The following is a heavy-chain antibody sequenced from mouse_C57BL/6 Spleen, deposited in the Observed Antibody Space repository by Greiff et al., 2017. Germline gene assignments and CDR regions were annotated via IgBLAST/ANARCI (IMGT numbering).Heavy chain of an antibody. CDR3: ARRDWFAY. CDR1: GYTFTDYY. V-gene: IGHV1-26*01. Sequence: EVQLQQSGPELVRPGASVKISCKASGYTFTDYYMNWVKQSPGKSLEWIGDINPNNGGTSYNQKFKGKATLTVDKSSSTAYMELRSLTSEDSAVYYCARRDWFAYWGQGTPVTVSA. CDR2: INPNNGGT. J-gene: IGHJ3*01.